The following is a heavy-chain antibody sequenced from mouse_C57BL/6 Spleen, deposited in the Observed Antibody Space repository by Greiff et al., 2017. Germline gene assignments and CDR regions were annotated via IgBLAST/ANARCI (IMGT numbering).Heavy chain of an antibody. CDR2: IRLKSDNYAT. D-gene: IGHD2-4*01. CDR1: GFTFSNYW. Sequence: EVQGVESGGGLVQPGGSMKLSCVASGFTFSNYWMNWVRQSPEKGLEWVAQIRLKSDNYATHYAESVKGRFTISRDDSKSSVYLQMNNLRAEDTGIYYCTGIYYDYPAWFAYWGQGTLVTVSA. CDR3: TGIYYDYPAWFAY. J-gene: IGHJ3*01. V-gene: IGHV6-3*01.